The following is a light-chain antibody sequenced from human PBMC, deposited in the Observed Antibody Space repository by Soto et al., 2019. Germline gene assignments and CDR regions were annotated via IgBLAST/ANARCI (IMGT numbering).Light chain of an antibody. CDR3: QRYNNWPLT. CDR2: RAS. J-gene: IGKJ4*01. Sequence: EVLMTQSPDQLYVSPGNRVTLSCRASQSVSDNLAWYQQKPGQGPRLLVYRASTRTLGIPARFSGSRSGPEFTLTINSLQSEDFAIYYCQRYNNWPLTFGGGTK. V-gene: IGKV3-15*01. CDR1: QSVSDN.